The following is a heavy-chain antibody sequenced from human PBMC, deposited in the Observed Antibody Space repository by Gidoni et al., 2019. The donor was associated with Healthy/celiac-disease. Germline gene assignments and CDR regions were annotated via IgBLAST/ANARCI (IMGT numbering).Heavy chain of an antibody. D-gene: IGHD6-19*01. CDR1: GFTFDDYA. Sequence: EVQLVESGGGLVQPGRSLRLSCAASGFTFDDYAMHWVRQAPGKGMEWVSGISGNSGSIGYADSVKGRFTISRDNAKNSLYLQMNSLRAEDTALYYCAKDKWGSGWYGMDVWGQGTTVTVSS. CDR3: AKDKWGSGWYGMDV. J-gene: IGHJ6*02. V-gene: IGHV3-9*01. CDR2: ISGNSGSI.